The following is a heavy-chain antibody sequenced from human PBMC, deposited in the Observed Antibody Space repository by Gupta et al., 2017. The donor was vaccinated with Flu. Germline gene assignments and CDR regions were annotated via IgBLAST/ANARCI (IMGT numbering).Heavy chain of an antibody. D-gene: IGHD1-1*01. V-gene: IGHV3-30*03. CDR3: ARDSGWKYFDY. CDR2: MSNDGSNK. CDR1: GFLFSSYA. J-gene: IGHJ4*02. Sequence: QVQLVESGGGVVQPGRSLRLSCTASGFLFSSYAMHWVRQAPGKGLEWLTVMSNDGSNKYYADSVRGRFTISRDNSKNTLFLQMNSLRAEDTAVYYCARDSGWKYFDYWGQGTLVTVSS.